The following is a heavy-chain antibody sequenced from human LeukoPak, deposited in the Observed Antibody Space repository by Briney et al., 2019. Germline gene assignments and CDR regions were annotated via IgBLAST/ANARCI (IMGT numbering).Heavy chain of an antibody. CDR2: MNPNSGNT. V-gene: IGHV1-8*03. D-gene: IGHD2-15*01. CDR1: GYTFTSYD. Sequence: EASVKVSCKASGYTFTSYDINWVRQATGQGLEWMGWMNPNSGNTGYAQKFQGRVTITRNTSISTAYVELSSLRSEDTAVYYCARGRAKRCSGGSCYFDYWGQGTLVTVSS. CDR3: ARGRAKRCSGGSCYFDY. J-gene: IGHJ4*02.